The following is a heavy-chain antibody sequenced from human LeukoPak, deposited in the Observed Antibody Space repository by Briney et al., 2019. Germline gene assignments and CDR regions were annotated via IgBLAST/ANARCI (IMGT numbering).Heavy chain of an antibody. CDR3: ARGLRFLVY. D-gene: IGHD3-3*01. V-gene: IGHV4-34*01. CDR2: INHSGST. CDR1: GGSFSGYY. Sequence: PSETLSLTCAVYGGSFSGYYWSWIRQPPGKGLEWIGEINHSGSTNYNPSLKSRVTISVDTSKNQFSLKLSSVTAADTAVYYCARGLRFLVYWGQGTLVTVSS. J-gene: IGHJ4*02.